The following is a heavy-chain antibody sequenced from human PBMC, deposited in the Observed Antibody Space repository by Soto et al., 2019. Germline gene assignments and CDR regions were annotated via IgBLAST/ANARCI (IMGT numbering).Heavy chain of an antibody. D-gene: IGHD1-26*01. J-gene: IGHJ3*02. CDR2: IWYDGSIK. CDR3: ARATSGSFDALDM. V-gene: IGHV3-33*01. CDR1: GFTFGIYG. Sequence: QVQLVESGGGVVQPGRSLRLSCAASGFTFGIYGMHWVRQAPGKGLEWVAVIWYDGSIKYHADSVKGRFTISRDNSKNTLYRQMNSLRDEDTAVYYCARATSGSFDALDMWGQGTMVTVSS.